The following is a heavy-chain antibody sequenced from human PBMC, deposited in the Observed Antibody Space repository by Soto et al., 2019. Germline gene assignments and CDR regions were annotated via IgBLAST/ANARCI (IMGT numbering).Heavy chain of an antibody. D-gene: IGHD3-16*02. Sequence: ASVKVSCKASGYTFTSYYMHWVRQAPGQGLEWMGIINPSGGSTSYAQKFQGRVTMTRDTSTSTVYMELSSLRSEDTAVYYCARDQGSLDYYYYMYVWGKGTTVTVSS. V-gene: IGHV1-46*03. CDR3: ARDQGSLDYYYYMYV. J-gene: IGHJ6*03. CDR1: GYTFTSYY. CDR2: INPSGGST.